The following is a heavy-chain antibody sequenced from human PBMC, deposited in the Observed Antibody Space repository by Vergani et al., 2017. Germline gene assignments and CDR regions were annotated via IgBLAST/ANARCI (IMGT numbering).Heavy chain of an antibody. J-gene: IGHJ6*02. CDR2: IYHSGST. CDR1: GGSISSGGYS. Sequence: QLQLQESGSGLVKPSQTLSLTCAASGGSISSGGYSWSWIRQPPGKGLEWIGYIYHSGSTYYNPSLKSRVTISVDRSKNQFSLKLSSVTAADTAVYYCARLSSSHFNYYYGMDVWGQGTTVTVSS. D-gene: IGHD6-13*01. CDR3: ARLSSSHFNYYYGMDV. V-gene: IGHV4-30-2*01.